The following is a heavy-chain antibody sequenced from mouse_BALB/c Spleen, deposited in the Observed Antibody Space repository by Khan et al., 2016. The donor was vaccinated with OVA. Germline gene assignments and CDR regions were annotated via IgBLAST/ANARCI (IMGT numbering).Heavy chain of an antibody. Sequence: EVQLVESGPGLVKPSQSLSLTCTVTGYSITSGYGWNWIRQFPGNKLEWMGYISYSGSTNYNPSFTSRITITRDTSKNQFFLQLNSVTTEDTATYYCARTSRIKYWGQGTTLPVSS. CDR3: ARTSRIKY. CDR2: ISYSGST. V-gene: IGHV3-2*02. CDR1: GYSITSGYG. J-gene: IGHJ2*01. D-gene: IGHD3-3*01.